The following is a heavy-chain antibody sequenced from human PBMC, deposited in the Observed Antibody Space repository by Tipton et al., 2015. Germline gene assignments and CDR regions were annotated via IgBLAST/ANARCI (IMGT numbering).Heavy chain of an antibody. J-gene: IGHJ6*01. Sequence: SLRLSCTPSGFTFITYAMHWVRQAPGKGLEWVAVISFDDNNQYYADSVKGRFTISRDNAKNSLYLQMNSLRAEDTAVFYCARGYRMDVWGQGTTVTVSS. CDR2: ISFDDNNQ. V-gene: IGHV3-30*07. CDR3: ARGYRMDV. CDR1: GFTFITYA.